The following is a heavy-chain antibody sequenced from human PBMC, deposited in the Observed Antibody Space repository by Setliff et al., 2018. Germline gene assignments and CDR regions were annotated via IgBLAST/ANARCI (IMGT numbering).Heavy chain of an antibody. CDR1: GGSMSSGPNY. V-gene: IGHV4-61*02. Sequence: SETLSLTCTVSGGSMSSGPNYWSWIRQPAGRGLEWVGRVYSSVYSSGITSYNPSLKSRVTISMDTTKNQFSLKLTSMTAADTAVYFCARHLLVQGTYHFDYWGQGSPVTVSS. D-gene: IGHD3-10*01. CDR3: ARHLLVQGTYHFDY. J-gene: IGHJ4*02. CDR2: VYSSVYSSGIT.